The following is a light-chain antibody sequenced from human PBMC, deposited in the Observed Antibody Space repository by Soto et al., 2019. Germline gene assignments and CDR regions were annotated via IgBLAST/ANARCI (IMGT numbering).Light chain of an antibody. CDR3: QQYGPSPQLT. Sequence: EIVLTQSAGTLSLSPGERAALSCRASQSVRSNFVAWYQQKPGQAPRLLIYAASSRATGIPDRFSGSGSGTDFTLTISRLEPEDFAVYYCQQYGPSPQLTFGGGTRVEIK. V-gene: IGKV3-20*01. CDR2: AAS. CDR1: QSVRSNF. J-gene: IGKJ4*01.